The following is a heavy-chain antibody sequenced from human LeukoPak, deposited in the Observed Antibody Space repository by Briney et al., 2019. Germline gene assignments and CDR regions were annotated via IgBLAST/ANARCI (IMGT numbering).Heavy chain of an antibody. J-gene: IGHJ3*02. CDR2: IYTSGST. CDR3: ARVWMIVVGLDAFDI. V-gene: IGHV4-4*07. D-gene: IGHD3-22*01. Sequence: PSETLSLTCTVSGGSISSYYWSWIRQPAGKGLEWVGRIYTSGSTNYNPSLKSRVTMSVDTSKNQFSLKLSSVTAADTAVYYCARVWMIVVGLDAFDIWGQGTMVTVSS. CDR1: GGSISSYY.